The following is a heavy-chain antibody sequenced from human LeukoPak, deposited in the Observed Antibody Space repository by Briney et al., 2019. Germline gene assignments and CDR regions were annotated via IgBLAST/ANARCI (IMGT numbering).Heavy chain of an antibody. CDR3: AREGPEVAVATLDY. CDR1: GFTFSSYA. D-gene: IGHD6-19*01. V-gene: IGHV3-30-3*01. CDR2: ISYDGSNK. Sequence: PGGSLRLSCAASGFTFSSYAMHWVPQAPGKGLEWVAVISYDGSNKYYADSVKGRFTISRDNSKNTLYLQMNSLRAEDTAVYYCAREGPEVAVATLDYWGQGTLVTVSS. J-gene: IGHJ4*02.